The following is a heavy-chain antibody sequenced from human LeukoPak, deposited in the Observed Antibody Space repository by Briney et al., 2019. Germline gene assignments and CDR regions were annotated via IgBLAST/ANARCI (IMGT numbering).Heavy chain of an antibody. CDR3: ARDRWGYSSYYYYMDV. Sequence: GSSVTVSCKASGGTFSSYAISWVRQAPGQGLEWMGGIIPIFGTANYAQKFQGGVTITADESQSPAYMELSSLRSEDTAVYYCARDRWGYSSYYYYMDVWGKGTTVTVSS. CDR2: IIPIFGTA. V-gene: IGHV1-69*01. D-gene: IGHD6-13*01. J-gene: IGHJ6*03. CDR1: GGTFSSYA.